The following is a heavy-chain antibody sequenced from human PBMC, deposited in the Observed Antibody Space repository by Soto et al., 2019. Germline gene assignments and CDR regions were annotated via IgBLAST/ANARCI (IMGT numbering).Heavy chain of an antibody. Sequence: PGGSLRLSCAASVFTVSSNYMSWVRQAPGKGLEWVSVIYSGGSTYYADSVKGRFTISRDNSKNTLYLQMNSLRAEDTAVYYCARGPGYSSGRDYWGQGTLVTVSS. D-gene: IGHD6-19*01. CDR3: ARGPGYSSGRDY. J-gene: IGHJ4*02. CDR1: VFTVSSNY. CDR2: IYSGGST. V-gene: IGHV3-66*01.